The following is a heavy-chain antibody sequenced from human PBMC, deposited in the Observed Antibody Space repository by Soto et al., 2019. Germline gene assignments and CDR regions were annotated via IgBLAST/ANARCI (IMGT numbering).Heavy chain of an antibody. J-gene: IGHJ6*02. Sequence: GASLKISCKGSGYSFTSYWIGWVRQMPGKGLEWMGIIYPGDSDTRYSPSFQGQVTISADKSISTAYLQWSSLKASDTAMYYCARQKRYYDFWSGYQTAIPYYYYYGMDVWGQGTTVTVSS. D-gene: IGHD3-3*01. CDR3: ARQKRYYDFWSGYQTAIPYYYYYGMDV. CDR2: IYPGDSDT. CDR1: GYSFTSYW. V-gene: IGHV5-51*01.